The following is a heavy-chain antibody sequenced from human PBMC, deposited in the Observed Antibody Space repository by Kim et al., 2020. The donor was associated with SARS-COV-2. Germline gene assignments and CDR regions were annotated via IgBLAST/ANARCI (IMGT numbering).Heavy chain of an antibody. J-gene: IGHJ3*02. V-gene: IGHV3-33*01. D-gene: IGHD3-10*01. CDR3: ARVGETSLRVAIDI. Sequence: GGSLRLSCAASGFTFSDYGMHWVRQAPGKGLEWVAVIWYDGTNKYYAESVKGRFTISRDNSKKTLYLQMNSLRAEDTAVYYCARVGETSLRVAIDIWGQGTTVTVSS. CDR2: IWYDGTNK. CDR1: GFTFSDYG.